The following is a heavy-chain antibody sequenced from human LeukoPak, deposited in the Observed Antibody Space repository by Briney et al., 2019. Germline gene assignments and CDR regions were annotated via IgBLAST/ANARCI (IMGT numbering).Heavy chain of an antibody. Sequence: PGGSLRLSCAASGFIFSSYAMHWVRQAPGKGLEWVAVISYDGSNKYYADSVKGRFTISRDNSKNTLYLQMNSLRAEDTAVYYCARDRHYYGSGSENWFDPWGQGTLVTVSS. J-gene: IGHJ5*02. CDR2: ISYDGSNK. CDR1: GFIFSSYA. D-gene: IGHD3-10*01. V-gene: IGHV3-30*01. CDR3: ARDRHYYGSGSENWFDP.